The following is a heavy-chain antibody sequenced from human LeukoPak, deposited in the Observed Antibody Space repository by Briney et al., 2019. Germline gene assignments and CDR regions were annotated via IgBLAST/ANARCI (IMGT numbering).Heavy chain of an antibody. Sequence: SETLSLSCALSGVSFSGYYWSWIRQPPGKGLEWIGEINHSGSTNYNPSLKSRVTISVDTSKNQFSLKLSSVTAADTAVYYCARGVSRYYDILTGYVYYYYMDVWGKGTTVTVS. V-gene: IGHV4-34*01. J-gene: IGHJ6*03. D-gene: IGHD3-9*01. CDR3: ARGVSRYYDILTGYVYYYYMDV. CDR1: GVSFSGYY. CDR2: INHSGST.